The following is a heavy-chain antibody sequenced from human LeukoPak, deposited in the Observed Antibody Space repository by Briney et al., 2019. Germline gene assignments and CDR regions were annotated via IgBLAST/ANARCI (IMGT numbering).Heavy chain of an antibody. CDR2: TYYRSKWYN. D-gene: IGHD3-10*01. V-gene: IGHV6-1*01. J-gene: IGHJ6*03. Sequence: SQTLSLTCAISGDSVSSNSAAWNWIRQSPSRGLEWLGRTYYRSKWYNDYAVSVKSRITINPDTSKNQFSLQLSSVTAADTAVYYCARSGYYYGPGYMDVWGKGTTVTVSS. CDR1: GDSVSSNSAA. CDR3: ARSGYYYGPGYMDV.